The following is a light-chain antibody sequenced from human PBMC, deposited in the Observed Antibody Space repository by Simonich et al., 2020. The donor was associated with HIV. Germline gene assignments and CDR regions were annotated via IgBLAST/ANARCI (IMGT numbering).Light chain of an antibody. CDR1: ALPKQY. Sequence: SYELTQPPSVSVSPGQTARITCSGDALPKQYAYWYQQKPGQAPVLVIYKDSGRPSGVPERCSGSSSGTTVTLTISGVQAEDEADYYCQSADSSGTQVVFGGGTKLTVL. J-gene: IGLJ2*01. V-gene: IGLV3-25*03. CDR2: KDS. CDR3: QSADSSGTQVV.